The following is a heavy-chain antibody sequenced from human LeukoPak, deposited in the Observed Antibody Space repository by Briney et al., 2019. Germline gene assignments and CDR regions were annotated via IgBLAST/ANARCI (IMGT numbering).Heavy chain of an antibody. CDR2: IFHSGST. CDR3: ASLTSGHDY. Sequence: PSETLSLTCTVSGGSISSGGYYWSWIRQPPGKGLEWVGYIFHSGSTYYNPSLKSRVTISVDRSKNQFSLNLSSVTAADTAVYYCASLTSGHDYWGQGTLVTVAS. J-gene: IGHJ4*02. CDR1: GGSISSGGYY. D-gene: IGHD4/OR15-4a*01. V-gene: IGHV4-30-2*01.